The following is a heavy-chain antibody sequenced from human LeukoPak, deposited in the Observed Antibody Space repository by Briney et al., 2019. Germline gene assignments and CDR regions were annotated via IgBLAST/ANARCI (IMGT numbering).Heavy chain of an antibody. CDR1: GGSISSSSYY. CDR3: ARLSSSWYKDYYYYMDV. CDR2: IYYSGST. D-gene: IGHD6-13*01. V-gene: IGHV4-39*01. J-gene: IGHJ6*03. Sequence: SETLSLTCTVSGGSISSSSYYWGWIRQPPGKGLEWIGSIYYSGSTHYNPSLKSRVTISVDTSKNQFSLKLSSVTAADTAVYYCARLSSSWYKDYYYYMDVWGKGTTVTISS.